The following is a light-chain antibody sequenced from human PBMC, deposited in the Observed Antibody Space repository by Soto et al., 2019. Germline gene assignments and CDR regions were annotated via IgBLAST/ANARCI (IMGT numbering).Light chain of an antibody. Sequence: QSALTQPASVSGSPGQSITISCTGTSSDVGGYKYVSWYQQHPGKAPKLIIYEVTNRPSGISNRFSGSTSGNTASLTISGLQAGYEADYFCSSYTPRSTLVFGGGTKLTVL. V-gene: IGLV2-14*01. CDR1: SSDVGGYKY. CDR2: EVT. J-gene: IGLJ2*01. CDR3: SSYTPRSTLV.